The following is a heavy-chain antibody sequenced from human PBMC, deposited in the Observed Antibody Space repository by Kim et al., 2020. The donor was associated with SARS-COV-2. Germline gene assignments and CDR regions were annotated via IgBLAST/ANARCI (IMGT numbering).Heavy chain of an antibody. J-gene: IGHJ4*02. Sequence: ASVKVSCKASGYTFTSYPIHWMRQAPGQGLEWLGWINAGNGKIKYSQRFKDRVTITGDTSAGTAYMELTSLRYEDTAIYYCAREPSGYDFPFDYWGRGSL. V-gene: IGHV1-3*01. D-gene: IGHD5-12*01. CDR3: AREPSGYDFPFDY. CDR2: INAGNGKI. CDR1: GYTFTSYP.